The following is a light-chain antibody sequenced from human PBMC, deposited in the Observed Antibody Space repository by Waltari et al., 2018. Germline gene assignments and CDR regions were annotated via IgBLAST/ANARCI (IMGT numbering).Light chain of an antibody. Sequence: EIVMTQSPASLSVSPGERATLPCWASQRLNSNIAWYQQKPGQAPRLLIYGASTRAAGIPARFSGSGSGTEFTLTISSLQSEDFAVYYCHQYNNWPITFGQGTRLEV. CDR2: GAS. V-gene: IGKV3-15*01. J-gene: IGKJ5*01. CDR1: QRLNSN. CDR3: HQYNNWPIT.